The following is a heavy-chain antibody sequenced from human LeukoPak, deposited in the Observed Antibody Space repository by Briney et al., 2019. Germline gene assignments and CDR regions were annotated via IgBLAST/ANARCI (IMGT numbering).Heavy chain of an antibody. J-gene: IGHJ6*03. CDR3: ARVGIAARGYYYYYMDV. CDR1: GGSFSGYY. D-gene: IGHD6-6*01. Sequence: SETLSLTCAVYGGSFSGYYWSWIRQPPGKGLEWIGRIYTSGSTNYNPSLKSRVTMSVDTSKNQFSLKLSSVTAADTAVYYCARVGIAARGYYYYYMDVWGKGTTVTVSS. CDR2: IYTSGST. V-gene: IGHV4-59*10.